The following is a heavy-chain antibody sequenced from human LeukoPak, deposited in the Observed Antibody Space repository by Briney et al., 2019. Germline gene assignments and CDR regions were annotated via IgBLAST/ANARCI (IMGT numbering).Heavy chain of an antibody. CDR3: AKDYDFWSGYYSPTRGYFDY. D-gene: IGHD3-3*01. Sequence: PGGSLRLSCAASGFTVSSNYMSWVRQAPGKGLEWVSVIYSGGSTYYADSVKGRFTISRDNSKNTQYLQMNSLRAEDAAVYYCAKDYDFWSGYYSPTRGYFDYWGQGTLVTVSS. J-gene: IGHJ4*02. CDR2: IYSGGST. V-gene: IGHV3-53*05. CDR1: GFTVSSNY.